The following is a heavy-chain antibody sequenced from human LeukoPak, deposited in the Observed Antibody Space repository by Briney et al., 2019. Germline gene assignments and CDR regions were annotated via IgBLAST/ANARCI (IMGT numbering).Heavy chain of an antibody. D-gene: IGHD3-16*01. J-gene: IGHJ6*03. CDR1: VFTFSSYG. Sequence: GGSLRLSCAATVFTFSSYGMHWVRQAAGKGLEWVAFRRYDGSNKYYADSVKGRFTISRDNSKNTLYLQMNSLRAEDTAVYYCAKAGGAPPRSYYYMDVWGKGTTVTISS. CDR2: RRYDGSNK. V-gene: IGHV3-30*02. CDR3: AKAGGAPPRSYYYMDV.